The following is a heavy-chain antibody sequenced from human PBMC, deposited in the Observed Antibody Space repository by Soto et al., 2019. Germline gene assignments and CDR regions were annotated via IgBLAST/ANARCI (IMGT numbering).Heavy chain of an antibody. CDR3: ARVGLIAVAGFDY. CDR1: GGSFSGYY. J-gene: IGHJ4*02. Sequence: LSLTCAVYGGSFSGYYWSWIRQPPGKELEWIGEINHSGSTNYNPSLKSRVTISVDTSKNQFSLKLSSVTAADTAVYYCARVGLIAVAGFDYWGQGTLVTVSS. V-gene: IGHV4-34*01. D-gene: IGHD6-19*01. CDR2: INHSGST.